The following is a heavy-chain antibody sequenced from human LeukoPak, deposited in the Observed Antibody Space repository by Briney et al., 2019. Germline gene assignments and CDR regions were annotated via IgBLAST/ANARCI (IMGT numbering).Heavy chain of an antibody. CDR1: GFTFSSYW. J-gene: IGHJ1*01. D-gene: IGHD3-10*01. CDR3: AKVEYGSGSYYAFQH. Sequence: GGSLRLSCAASGFTFSSYWMSWVRQAPGKGLEWVANIKQDGSEKYYVDSVKGRFTISRDNAKNSLYLQMNSLRAEDTAVYYCAKVEYGSGSYYAFQHWGQGTLVTVSS. CDR2: IKQDGSEK. V-gene: IGHV3-7*01.